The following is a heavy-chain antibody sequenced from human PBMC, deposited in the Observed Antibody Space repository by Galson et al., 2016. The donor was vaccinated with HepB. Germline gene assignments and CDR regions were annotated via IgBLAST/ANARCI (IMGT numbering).Heavy chain of an antibody. CDR2: VYHSGGT. CDR3: AGGLYYDWFEY. V-gene: IGHV4-59*01. D-gene: IGHD3-16*01. Sequence: SETLSLTCTVSGGSIRSFFWSWIRQAPGKGLEWIGYVYHSGGTNYNPSLKSRVIISVDTSKNQFSLKLNSVTAADTAVYYCAGGLYYDWFEYWGQGILVTVSS. J-gene: IGHJ5*01. CDR1: GGSIRSFF.